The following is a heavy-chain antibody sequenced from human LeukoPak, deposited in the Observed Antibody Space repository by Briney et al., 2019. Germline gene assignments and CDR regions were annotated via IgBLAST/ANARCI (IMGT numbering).Heavy chain of an antibody. CDR3: ARRSNSWFDNWFDP. Sequence: SETLSLTCTVSGGSISNYSWSWIRQPPGKGLEWIGYIYYSGSTNYNPSLKSRVTIPVDTSKNQFSLKLSSVTAADTAVYYCARRSNSWFDNWFDPWGQGTLVTVSS. J-gene: IGHJ5*02. D-gene: IGHD2-2*01. CDR1: GGSISNYS. V-gene: IGHV4-59*01. CDR2: IYYSGST.